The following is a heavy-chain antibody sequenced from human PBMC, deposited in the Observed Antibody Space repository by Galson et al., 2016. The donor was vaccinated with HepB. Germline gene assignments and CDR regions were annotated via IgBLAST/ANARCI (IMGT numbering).Heavy chain of an antibody. D-gene: IGHD6-13*01. J-gene: IGHJ6*02. CDR1: GYTFTELC. Sequence: SVKVSCKVSGYTFTELCIHWVRQAPGKGLEWMGGFDPDNGETIYAQKFQGRVTVTEDTSTDTAYMELSNLRSEDTAVYYCATARYRITWNFAYYDGLDVWGHGTTVTVSS. CDR3: ATARYRITWNFAYYDGLDV. V-gene: IGHV1-24*01. CDR2: FDPDNGET.